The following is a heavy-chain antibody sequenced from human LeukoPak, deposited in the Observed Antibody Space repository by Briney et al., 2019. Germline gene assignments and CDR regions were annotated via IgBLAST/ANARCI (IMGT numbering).Heavy chain of an antibody. CDR3: ARDRITTLPSQWEPYDAFDI. CDR2: INAYNGNT. J-gene: IGHJ3*02. D-gene: IGHD1-26*01. CDR1: GYTFTSYG. Sequence: GESLKISCKGSGYTFTSYGISWVRQAPGQGLEWMGWINAYNGNTNYAQKLQGRVTMTTDTSTSTAYMELRSLRSDDTAVYYCARDRITTLPSQWEPYDAFDIWGQGTMVTVSS. V-gene: IGHV1-18*01.